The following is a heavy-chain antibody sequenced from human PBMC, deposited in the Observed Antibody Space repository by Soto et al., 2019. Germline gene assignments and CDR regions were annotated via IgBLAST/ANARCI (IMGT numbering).Heavy chain of an antibody. Sequence: QVQLVQSGAEVKKPGASVKVSCKASGYTFTSYGISWVRQAPAQGLEWMGWISAYNGKTNDAQKLQGRVTMTTDTSTSTAYMELRSMRSDDTAVYYCARDRLYSSSPIPKEWGQGTLVTVSS. CDR3: ARDRLYSSSPIPKE. D-gene: IGHD6-13*01. CDR1: GYTFTSYG. CDR2: ISAYNGKT. V-gene: IGHV1-18*01. J-gene: IGHJ4*02.